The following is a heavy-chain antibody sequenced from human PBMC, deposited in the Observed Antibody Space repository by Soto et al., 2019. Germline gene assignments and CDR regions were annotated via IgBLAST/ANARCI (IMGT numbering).Heavy chain of an antibody. CDR3: ARFYYVFWSRYYFDY. J-gene: IGHJ4*02. CDR1: GYSISSGYY. V-gene: IGHV4-38-2*01. D-gene: IGHD3-3*01. CDR2: IYHSGST. Sequence: PSETLSLTCAVSGYSISSGYYWGWIRQPPGKGLEWIGSIYHSGSTYYNPSLKSRVTISVDTSKNQFSLKLSSVTAADTAVYYCARFYYVFWSRYYFDYWGQGTLVTVSS.